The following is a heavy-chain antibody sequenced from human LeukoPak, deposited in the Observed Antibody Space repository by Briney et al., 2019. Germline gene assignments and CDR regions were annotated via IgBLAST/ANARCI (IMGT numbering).Heavy chain of an antibody. CDR3: ARDEMDSLDY. J-gene: IGHJ4*02. D-gene: IGHD5-24*01. Sequence: PSETLSLTCTISGGSIGSYYWTWIRQPPGKGLEWIGYIDYSGSTNYNPSFKCRVTMSVDTSKNQFSLKLSSVTAADTAVYYCARDEMDSLDYWGQGTLVTVSS. V-gene: IGHV4-59*12. CDR1: GGSIGSYY. CDR2: IDYSGST.